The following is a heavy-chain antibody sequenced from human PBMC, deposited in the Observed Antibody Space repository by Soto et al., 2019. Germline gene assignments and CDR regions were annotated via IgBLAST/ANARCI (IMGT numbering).Heavy chain of an antibody. V-gene: IGHV4-59*01. CDR2: IYYTGGT. J-gene: IGHJ4*02. Sequence: SETLSLTCPVSGGSISGYYWSWIRQPPGKGLEWIGYIYYTGGTSYNPSLKSRVTISIDTSKNQFSLNLTSVTAADTAVYYCARRLIPDFDYWGQGTLVTVSS. D-gene: IGHD2-8*01. CDR1: GGSISGYY. CDR3: ARRLIPDFDY.